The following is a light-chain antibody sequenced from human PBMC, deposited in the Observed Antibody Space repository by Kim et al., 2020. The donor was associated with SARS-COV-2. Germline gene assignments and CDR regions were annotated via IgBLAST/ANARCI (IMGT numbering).Light chain of an antibody. V-gene: IGLV2-14*01. CDR3: SSYTSNTKGV. J-gene: IGLJ1*01. Sequence: QSALTQPASVSGSPGQSITISCTGPSSDVGGYNFVSWYQQHPGNAPKLMIYDVTKRPSGVSNRFSGSKSGNTASLTISGLQAEDEADYYCSSYTSNTKGVFGTGTKVTVL. CDR2: DVT. CDR1: SSDVGGYNF.